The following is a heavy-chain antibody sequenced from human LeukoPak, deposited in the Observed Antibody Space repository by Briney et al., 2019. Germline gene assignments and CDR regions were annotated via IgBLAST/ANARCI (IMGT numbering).Heavy chain of an antibody. D-gene: IGHD6-13*01. J-gene: IGHJ4*02. V-gene: IGHV4-34*01. CDR3: ASFNSTGFDY. Sequence: SETLSLTCAVYGVSFSGYYWSWIRQPPGKGLEWIGEINHSGSTNYNPSLKSRVTISVDTSKNQFSLKLSSVTAADTAVYYCASFNSTGFDYWGQGTLVTVSS. CDR2: INHSGST. CDR1: GVSFSGYY.